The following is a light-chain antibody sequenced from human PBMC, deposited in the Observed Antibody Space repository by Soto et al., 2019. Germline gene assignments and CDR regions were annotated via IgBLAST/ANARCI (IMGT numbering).Light chain of an antibody. CDR2: GAS. J-gene: IGKJ4*01. V-gene: IGKV3-15*01. CDR3: LQDYNYPLT. Sequence: EILMTQSPATLSVSPGGRATLSFRASQSISDTLAWYQQKPGQAPRLLIYGASTRAPGFPARFSGSGSGTDFTLTISSLQPEDFATYYCLQDYNYPLTFGGGTKVDI. CDR1: QSISDT.